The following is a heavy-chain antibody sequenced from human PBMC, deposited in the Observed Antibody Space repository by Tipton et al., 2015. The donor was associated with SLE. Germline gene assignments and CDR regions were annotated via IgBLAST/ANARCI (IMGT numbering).Heavy chain of an antibody. CDR2: ISGSGGST. CDR3: AKEGTVTTRDY. D-gene: IGHD4-17*01. CDR1: GFAYSNYE. V-gene: IGHV3-23*01. Sequence: SLRLSCVASGFAYSNYEMNWVRQAPGKGLEWVSAISGSGGSTYYADSVKGRFTISRDNSKNTLYLQMNSLRAEDTAVYYCAKEGTVTTRDYWGQGTLVTVSS. J-gene: IGHJ4*02.